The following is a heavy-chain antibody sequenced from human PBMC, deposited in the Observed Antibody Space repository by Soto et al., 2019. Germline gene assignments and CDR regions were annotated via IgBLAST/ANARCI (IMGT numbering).Heavy chain of an antibody. CDR2: ISSNGGNT. CDR1: GFSFSHYA. CDR3: VKVWGGYYFDY. D-gene: IGHD7-27*01. Sequence: EVQLVEPGGGLVQPGGPLRLSCSASGFSFSHYAMHWVRQAPGKGLEYVSEISSNGGNTYYADSVKGRFTISRDNSKNTLYLQMSSLRAEDTAVYYCVKVWGGYYFDYWGQGTLVTVSS. V-gene: IGHV3-64D*08. J-gene: IGHJ4*02.